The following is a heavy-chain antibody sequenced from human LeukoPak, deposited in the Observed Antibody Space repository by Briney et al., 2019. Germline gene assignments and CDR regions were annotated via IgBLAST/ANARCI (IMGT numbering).Heavy chain of an antibody. CDR3: AKRRGGGWFFDF. D-gene: IGHD6-19*01. CDR1: GFTFSSYG. V-gene: IGHV3-30*18. Sequence: GGSLRLSCAASGFTFSSYGMHWVRQAPGKGLEWVAVISYDGSNKYYADSVKGRFTISRDNSKNTLYLQMNSLRAEDTAVYYCAKRRGGGWFFDFCGQGSLVTLSS. CDR2: ISYDGSNK. J-gene: IGHJ4*02.